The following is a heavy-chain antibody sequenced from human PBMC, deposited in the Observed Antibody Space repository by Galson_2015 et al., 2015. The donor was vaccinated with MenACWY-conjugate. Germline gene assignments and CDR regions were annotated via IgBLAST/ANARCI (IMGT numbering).Heavy chain of an antibody. CDR2: IYYSGSA. J-gene: IGHJ4*02. D-gene: IGHD1-26*01. CDR3: ASARVGATFYFDY. V-gene: IGHV4-39*07. Sequence: ATLSLSCAVSGGSISSGSYYWGWTRPHPVEGLEWIGSIYYSGSAYYNPSLKSQVSISVDTSKNQFSLNLSSVTAADTAVYYCASARVGATFYFDYWGQGTLVTVSS. CDR1: GGSISSGSYY.